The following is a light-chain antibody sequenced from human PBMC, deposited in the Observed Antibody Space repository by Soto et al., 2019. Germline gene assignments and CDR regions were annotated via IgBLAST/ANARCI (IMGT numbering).Light chain of an antibody. Sequence: EIVLTKSPSTLSLSPGERATLSCRASQSVSSYLAWYQQKPGQAPRLLIYAASSRATGIPDRFSGSGSGTDFTLTISSLEPEDFAVYYCQQHSSSTLTFGQGTKVDI. CDR2: AAS. J-gene: IGKJ1*01. V-gene: IGKV3-11*01. CDR3: QQHSSSTLT. CDR1: QSVSSY.